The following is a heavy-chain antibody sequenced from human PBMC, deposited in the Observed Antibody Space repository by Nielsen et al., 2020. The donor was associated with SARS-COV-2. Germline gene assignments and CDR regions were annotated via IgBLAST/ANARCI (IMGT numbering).Heavy chain of an antibody. V-gene: IGHV1-2*06. CDR3: ARESSPYYYGSGSSDY. D-gene: IGHD3-10*01. CDR2: INSNSGGT. J-gene: IGHJ4*02. Sequence: WVRQAPGQGLEWMGRINSNSGGTNYAQKFQGRVTMTRDTSISTAYMELSRLRSDDTAVYYCARESSPYYYGSGSSDYWGQGTLVTVSS.